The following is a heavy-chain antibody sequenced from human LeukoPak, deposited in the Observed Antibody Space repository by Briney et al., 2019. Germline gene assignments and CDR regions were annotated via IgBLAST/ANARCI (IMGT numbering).Heavy chain of an antibody. D-gene: IGHD4-17*01. CDR2: IRYDGSNK. J-gene: IGHJ3*01. CDR3: AKVPTTVTPV. CDR1: GFTFSSYG. V-gene: IGHV3-30*02. Sequence: PGGSLRLSCAASGFTFSSYGMHWVRQAPGKGLEWVAFIRYDGSNKYYADSVKGRFTISRDNSKNTLYLQMNSLRAEDTAMYYCAKVPTTVTPVWGQGQWSPSLQ.